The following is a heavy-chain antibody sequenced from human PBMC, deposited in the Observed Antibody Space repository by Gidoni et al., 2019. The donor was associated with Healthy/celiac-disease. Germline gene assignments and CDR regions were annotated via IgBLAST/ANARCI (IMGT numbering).Heavy chain of an antibody. CDR3: ASPLITMIVVTQGAFDI. CDR1: GGSISISSYY. J-gene: IGHJ3*02. D-gene: IGHD3-22*01. V-gene: IGHV4-39*01. Sequence: QLQLQESGPGLVKPSETLSLTCTVSGGSISISSYYWGWIRQPPGKGLEWIGSIYYSGSTYYNPSLKSRVTISVDTSKNQFSLKLSSVTAADTAVYYCASPLITMIVVTQGAFDIWGQGTMVTVSS. CDR2: IYYSGST.